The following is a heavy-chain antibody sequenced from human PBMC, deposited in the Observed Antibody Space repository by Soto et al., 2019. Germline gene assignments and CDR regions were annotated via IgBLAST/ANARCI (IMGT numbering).Heavy chain of an antibody. CDR3: VRGRLGQAKGPPTWDFDV. Sequence: QVQLVQSGAEVKRPGASLKVSCRASGYTFNTYDINWVRQAPGQGLEWMGWMNPKSGNTGSAQKFKGRVTMTRNTSISTGYLELSSPRSDDTSVYYCVRGRLGQAKGPPTWDFDVWGRGTLVTVFS. CDR1: GYTFNTYD. D-gene: IGHD4-4*01. CDR2: MNPKSGNT. J-gene: IGHJ2*01. V-gene: IGHV1-8*01.